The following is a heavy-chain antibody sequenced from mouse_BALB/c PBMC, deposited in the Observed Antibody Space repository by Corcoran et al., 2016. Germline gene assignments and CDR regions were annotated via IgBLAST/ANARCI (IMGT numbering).Heavy chain of an antibody. CDR3: ASRDWYFDV. J-gene: IGHJ1*01. CDR1: GLNITDTY. CDR2: IDPANGNT. Sequence: EVQLQQSGEELVKPGASGTLSCTASGLNITDTYMPWVQQMPEQGLGWIGRIDPANGNTKYDPKFQGTATITADTSSNTAYLQRSSLTSEDTADYYSASRDWYFDVLGAGTTVTVSS. V-gene: IGHV14-3*02. D-gene: IGHD3-3*01.